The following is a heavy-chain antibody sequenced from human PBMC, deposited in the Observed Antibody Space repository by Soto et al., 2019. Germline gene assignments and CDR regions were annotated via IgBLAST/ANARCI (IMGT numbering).Heavy chain of an antibody. CDR1: GSSVTSGGHC. V-gene: IGHV4-31*03. J-gene: IGHJ5*02. Sequence: QVQLQESGPGLVKPSQTLSLTCTVSGSSVTSGGHCWGWIRQLPGKGLEWIAYIFHRGSNSYNPSLKSRLSISVDTSKNQFSLKLSSVTAAATAVYDCARGGQEDNYFDPWGQGTLVTVSS. CDR2: IFHRGSN. CDR3: ARGGQEDNYFDP.